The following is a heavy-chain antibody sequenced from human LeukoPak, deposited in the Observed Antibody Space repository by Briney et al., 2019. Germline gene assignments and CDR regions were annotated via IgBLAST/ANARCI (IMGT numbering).Heavy chain of an antibody. Sequence: SQTLSLTCAISGDGVSSKTAAWNWIRQSPSRGLEWLGRTYYRSKWHQDYAVSVKSQITINPDTSKNQFSLQLNSVTPEDTAVYYCARSGYFAEYFQHWGQGTLVTVSS. CDR1: GDGVSSKTAA. J-gene: IGHJ1*01. V-gene: IGHV6-1*01. D-gene: IGHD3-22*01. CDR2: TYYRSKWHQ. CDR3: ARSGYFAEYFQH.